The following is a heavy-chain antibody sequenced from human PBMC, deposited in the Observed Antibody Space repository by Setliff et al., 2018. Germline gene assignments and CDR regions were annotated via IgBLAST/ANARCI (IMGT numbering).Heavy chain of an antibody. J-gene: IGHJ3*02. Sequence: SVKVSCKASGGTFSSYAISWVRQAPGQGLEWMGGIIPIFGIANYAQKFQGRVTITADESTSTAYMELSSLRSEDTAVYYCARGGERHIVVVTAHDAFDIWGQGTMVTVSS. CDR1: GGTFSSYA. CDR2: IIPIFGIA. CDR3: ARGGERHIVVVTAHDAFDI. V-gene: IGHV1-69*13. D-gene: IGHD2-21*02.